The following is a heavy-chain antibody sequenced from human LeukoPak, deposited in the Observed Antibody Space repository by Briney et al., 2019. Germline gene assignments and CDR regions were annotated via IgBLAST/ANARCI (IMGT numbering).Heavy chain of an antibody. J-gene: IGHJ4*02. CDR3: ATFGSPTYYYDSSGSY. CDR1: GYTFTDYY. CDR2: VDPEDGET. V-gene: IGHV1-69-2*01. D-gene: IGHD3-22*01. Sequence: ASVKVSCKASGYTFTDYYMHWVQQAPGKGLEWMGLVDPEDGETIYAEKFQGRVTITADTSTDTAYMELSSLRSEDTAVYYCATFGSPTYYYDSSGSYWGQGTLVTVSS.